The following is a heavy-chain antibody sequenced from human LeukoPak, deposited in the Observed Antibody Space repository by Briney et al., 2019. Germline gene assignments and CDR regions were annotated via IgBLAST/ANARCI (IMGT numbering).Heavy chain of an antibody. V-gene: IGHV4-38-2*02. J-gene: IGHJ4*02. CDR3: AGQFDSSGSYFY. CDR2: IYHSGST. CDR1: GSGYSISGGYY. Sequence: SETLSLTCTVSGSGYSISGGYYWGWIRQPPGKGLERIGSIYHSGSTYYNPSLKSRATISVGTSKNQFSLKLKSVTAADTAVYYCAGQFDSSGSYFYWGQGTLVTVSS. D-gene: IGHD3-22*01.